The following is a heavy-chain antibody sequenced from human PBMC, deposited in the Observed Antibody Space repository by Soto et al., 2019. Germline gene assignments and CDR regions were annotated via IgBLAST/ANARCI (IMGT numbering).Heavy chain of an antibody. CDR1: GGSISSSSYY. D-gene: IGHD1-1*01. J-gene: IGHJ4*02. CDR2: IYYSGST. V-gene: IGHV4-39*01. CDR3: ASTGLTGVFDY. Sequence: PSETLSLTCTVSGGSISSSSYYWGWIRQPPGKGLEWIGSIYYSGSTYYNPSLKSRVTISVDTSKNQFSLKLSSVTAADTAVYYCASTGLTGVFDYWGQGTLVTVSS.